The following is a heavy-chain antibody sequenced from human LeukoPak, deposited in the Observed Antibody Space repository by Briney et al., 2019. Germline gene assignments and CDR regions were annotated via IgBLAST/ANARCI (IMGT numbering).Heavy chain of an antibody. Sequence: GGSLRLSCAASGFTFSSYSMSWVRQAPGKGLEWVSSISDDGRSTYYADSVKGRFTISKDNSKNTMYLQMNNLRVEDTAIYYCAKRVPYTSSSVYFDYWGQGTLVTVSS. CDR2: ISDDGRST. CDR3: AKRVPYTSSSVYFDY. J-gene: IGHJ4*02. CDR1: GFTFSSYS. V-gene: IGHV3-23*01. D-gene: IGHD6-6*01.